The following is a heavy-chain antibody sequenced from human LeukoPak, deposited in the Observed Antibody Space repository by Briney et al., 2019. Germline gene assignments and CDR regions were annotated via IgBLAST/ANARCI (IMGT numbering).Heavy chain of an antibody. Sequence: SGGSLRLSCAASGFTFSSCGMHWVRQAPGKGLEWVAVIWYDGSNKYYADSVKGRFTISRDNSKNTLYLQMNSLRAEDTAVYYCARDGRKTYYDFWSGYSTRAEYFQHWGQGTLVTVSS. CDR2: IWYDGSNK. J-gene: IGHJ1*01. V-gene: IGHV3-33*01. CDR3: ARDGRKTYYDFWSGYSTRAEYFQH. CDR1: GFTFSSCG. D-gene: IGHD3-3*01.